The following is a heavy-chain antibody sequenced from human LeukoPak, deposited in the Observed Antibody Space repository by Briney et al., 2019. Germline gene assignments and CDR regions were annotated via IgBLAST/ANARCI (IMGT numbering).Heavy chain of an antibody. CDR3: ARDRYNWNLGAFDI. CDR1: GGSISSYY. D-gene: IGHD1-7*01. CDR2: IYTSGST. Sequence: SETLSLTCTVSGGSISSYYWCWIRQPAGKGLEWIGRIYTSGSTNYNPSLKSRVTMSVDTSKKQFSLKLSSVTAADTAVYYCARDRYNWNLGAFDIWGQGTMVTVSS. V-gene: IGHV4-4*07. J-gene: IGHJ3*02.